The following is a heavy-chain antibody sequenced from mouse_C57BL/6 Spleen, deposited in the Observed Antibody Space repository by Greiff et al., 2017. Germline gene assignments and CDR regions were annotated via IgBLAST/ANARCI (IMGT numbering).Heavy chain of an antibody. V-gene: IGHV1-15*01. CDR1: GYTFTDYE. D-gene: IGHD2-3*01. Sequence: QVQLKQSGAELVRPGASVTLSCKASGYTFTDYEMHWVKQTPVHGLEWIGAIDPETGGTAYNQKFKGKAILTADKSSSTAYMELRRLTSEDSAVYYCARWEDGYPAYWGQGTLVTVSA. CDR3: ARWEDGYPAY. CDR2: IDPETGGT. J-gene: IGHJ3*01.